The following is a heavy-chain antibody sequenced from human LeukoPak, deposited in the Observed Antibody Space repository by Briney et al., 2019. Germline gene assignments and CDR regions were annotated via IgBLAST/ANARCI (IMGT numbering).Heavy chain of an antibody. CDR2: MNPNSGNT. J-gene: IGHJ6*02. CDR3: ARGTPHYDFWSGYYHSYYYYYYGMDV. V-gene: IGHV1-8*02. Sequence: ASVTVSCKASGYTFTGYYMHWVRQATGQGLEWMGWMNPNSGNTGYAQKFQGRVTMTRNTSISTAYMELSSLRSEDTAVYYCARGTPHYDFWSGYYHSYYYYYYGMDVWGQGTTVTVSS. CDR1: GYTFTGYY. D-gene: IGHD3-3*01.